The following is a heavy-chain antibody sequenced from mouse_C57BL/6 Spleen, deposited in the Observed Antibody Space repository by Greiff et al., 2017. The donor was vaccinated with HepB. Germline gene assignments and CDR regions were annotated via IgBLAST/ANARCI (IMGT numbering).Heavy chain of an antibody. D-gene: IGHD1-1*01. CDR2: IYPGDGDT. V-gene: IGHV1-82*01. CDR1: GYALSSSW. CDR3: ARRNYYGSSYGYFDV. J-gene: IGHJ1*03. Sequence: VQLQQSGPELVKPGASVKISCKASGYALSSSWMNWVKQRPGKGLEWIGRIYPGDGDTNYNGKFKGKATLTADKSSSTAYMQLSILTSEDSAVYFCARRNYYGSSYGYFDVWGTGTTVTVSS.